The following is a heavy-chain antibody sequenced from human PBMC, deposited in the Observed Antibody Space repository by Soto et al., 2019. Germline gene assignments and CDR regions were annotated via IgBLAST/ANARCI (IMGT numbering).Heavy chain of an antibody. J-gene: IGHJ4*02. CDR2: KSPNNGDT. V-gene: IGHV1-8*01. CDR3: ARGVDAGVDY. Sequence: QVQLVQSGAEVREPGASVKVSCKASGYIFTNYDINWVRQATGQGPEWMGWKSPNNGDTGYAQKFQGRVTMTRDTSISTAYMELSSLRSEDTAVYYCARGVDAGVDYWGQGILVTVSS. D-gene: IGHD2-15*01. CDR1: GYIFTNYD.